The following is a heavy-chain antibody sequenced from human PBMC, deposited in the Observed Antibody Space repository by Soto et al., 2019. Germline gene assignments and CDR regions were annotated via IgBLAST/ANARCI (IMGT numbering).Heavy chain of an antibody. V-gene: IGHV3-30*18. CDR3: AKDRSITIFGGPHYYYGMNV. D-gene: IGHD3-3*01. CDR1: GFTFSNYG. J-gene: IGHJ6*02. CDR2: ISYEGSNK. Sequence: QPXVSLRLSCAAYGFTFSNYGMHWVRQAPGKGLEWVAVISYEGSNKYYADSVKGRFTISRDNSKNTLYLQMNSLRAEDTAVYYCAKDRSITIFGGPHYYYGMNVWGQGTTVTVSS.